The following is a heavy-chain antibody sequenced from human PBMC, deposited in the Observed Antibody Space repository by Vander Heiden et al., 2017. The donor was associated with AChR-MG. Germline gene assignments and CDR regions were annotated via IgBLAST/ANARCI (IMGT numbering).Heavy chain of an antibody. J-gene: IGHJ4*02. Sequence: EVQLVESGGGLVQPGGSLRLSCSASGFTFSSYWLSWGRPAQGKGLEWVANIKQDGSEKYYVDSGKGRFTISRDNAKNSLYLQMNSLRAEDTAVYYCAGVRGGVGATTGAFDYWGQGTLVTVSS. V-gene: IGHV3-7*01. CDR1: GFTFSSYW. CDR2: IKQDGSEK. D-gene: IGHD1-26*01. CDR3: AGVRGGVGATTGAFDY.